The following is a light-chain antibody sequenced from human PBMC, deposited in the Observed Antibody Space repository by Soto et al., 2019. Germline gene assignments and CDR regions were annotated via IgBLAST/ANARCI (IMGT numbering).Light chain of an antibody. CDR3: KSYAGSNTYV. Sequence: SVLTQPPSVSGAPGQRVTISCTGTKSDIGVYDFVSWYQHHPGKAPRLIIYEVVQRPSGVPDRFSGSKSGNTASLTVSGLQAADEADYFCKSYAGSNTYVFGSGTKVTVL. CDR1: KSDIGVYDF. V-gene: IGLV2-8*01. J-gene: IGLJ1*01. CDR2: EVV.